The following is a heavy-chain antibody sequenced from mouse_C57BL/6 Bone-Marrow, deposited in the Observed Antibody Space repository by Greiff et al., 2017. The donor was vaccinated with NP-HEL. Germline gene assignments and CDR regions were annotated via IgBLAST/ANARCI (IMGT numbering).Heavy chain of an antibody. J-gene: IGHJ4*01. CDR2: IYPRDGST. CDR3: ARLDYYGSMDY. CDR1: GYTFTSYD. D-gene: IGHD1-1*01. Sequence: VKLVESGPELVKPGASVKLSCKASGYTFTSYDINWVKQRPGQGLEWIGWIYPRDGSTKYNEKFKGKATLTVDTSSSTAYMELHSLTSEDSAVYFCARLDYYGSMDYWGQGTSVTVSS. V-gene: IGHV1-85*01.